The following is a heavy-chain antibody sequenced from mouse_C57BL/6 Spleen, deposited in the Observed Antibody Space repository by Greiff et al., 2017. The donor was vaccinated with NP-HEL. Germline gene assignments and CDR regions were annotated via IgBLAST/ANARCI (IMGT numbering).Heavy chain of an antibody. D-gene: IGHD4-1*01. CDR3: ARTGTRDWYFDV. J-gene: IGHJ1*03. CDR2: IDPSDSET. V-gene: IGHV1-52*01. Sequence: VQLQQPGAELVRPGSSVKLSCKASGYTFTSYWMHWVKQRPIQGLEWIGNIDPSDSETHYNQKFKDKATLTVDKSSSTAYMQLSSLTSEDSAVYYCARTGTRDWYFDVWGTGTTVTVSS. CDR1: GYTFTSYW.